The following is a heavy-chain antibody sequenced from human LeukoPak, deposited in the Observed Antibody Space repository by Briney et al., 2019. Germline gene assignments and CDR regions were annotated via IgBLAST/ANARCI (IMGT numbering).Heavy chain of an antibody. Sequence: GRSLRLSCAASGFTFDDYATHWVRQAPGKGLEWVSGISWNSGSIGYADSVKGRFTISRDNAKNSLYLQMNSLRAEVTALYYCAKDPGHSSSWSNWFDPWGQGTLVTVSS. V-gene: IGHV3-9*01. J-gene: IGHJ5*02. CDR3: AKDPGHSSSWSNWFDP. CDR1: GFTFDDYA. D-gene: IGHD6-13*01. CDR2: ISWNSGSI.